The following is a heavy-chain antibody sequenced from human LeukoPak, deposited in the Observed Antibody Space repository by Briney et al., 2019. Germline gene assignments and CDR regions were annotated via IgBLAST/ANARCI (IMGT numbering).Heavy chain of an antibody. CDR2: IGSSGTTM. V-gene: IGHV3-48*03. Sequence: GGSLRLSCAVSGFTFSSYEMNWVRQAPGKGLEWVSYIGSSGTTMYYADSVMGRFTISRDNAKNSLSLQMNSLRAEDTAVYYCAREAVGDAFDIWGQGTMVTVSS. CDR3: AREAVGDAFDI. J-gene: IGHJ3*02. D-gene: IGHD6-19*01. CDR1: GFTFSSYE.